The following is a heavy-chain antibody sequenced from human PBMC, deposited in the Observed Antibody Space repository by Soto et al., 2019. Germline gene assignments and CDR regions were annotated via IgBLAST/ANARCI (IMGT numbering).Heavy chain of an antibody. D-gene: IGHD4-4*01. CDR2: IYPGDSKT. CDR3: ASSGSNYWNWFDP. Sequence: EVQLVQSGAEVKKPGESLTISCQGSGYSFTSYWIAWVRQMPGIGLEWMGIIYPGDSKTRYSPSFQGQVTISVDKSISTAYLQWSSLKASDTAIYYCASSGSNYWNWFDPWGQGTLVTVSS. V-gene: IGHV5-51*03. CDR1: GYSFTSYW. J-gene: IGHJ5*02.